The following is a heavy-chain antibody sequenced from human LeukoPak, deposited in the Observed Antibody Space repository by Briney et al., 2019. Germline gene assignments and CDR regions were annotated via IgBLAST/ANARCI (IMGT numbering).Heavy chain of an antibody. CDR1: GFTFSSYG. J-gene: IGHJ6*02. CDR2: ISYDGSNK. Sequence: PGRSLRLSCAASGFTFSSYGMHWVRQAPGKGLEWVAVISYDGSNKYYADSVKGRFTISRDNSKNTLYLQMNSLRAEDTAVYYCAKSKVAADYYYYGMDVWGQGTTVTVSS. V-gene: IGHV3-30*18. D-gene: IGHD2-15*01. CDR3: AKSKVAADYYYYGMDV.